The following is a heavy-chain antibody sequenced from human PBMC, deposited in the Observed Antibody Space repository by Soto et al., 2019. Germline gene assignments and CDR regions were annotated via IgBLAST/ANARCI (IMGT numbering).Heavy chain of an antibody. CDR3: ARSMGYSYGPPRWFDP. V-gene: IGHV1-18*01. Sequence: QVQLLQSGAEVKKPGASVKVSCNTSGYTFSSYGISWVRQAPGQGLEWMGWISVYNSSTSYARKFQGRVTLTTDTSTSTVYMELRSLRKDDTAIYYCARSMGYSYGPPRWFDPWGQGALVTVSS. D-gene: IGHD5-18*01. CDR2: ISVYNSST. CDR1: GYTFSSYG. J-gene: IGHJ5*02.